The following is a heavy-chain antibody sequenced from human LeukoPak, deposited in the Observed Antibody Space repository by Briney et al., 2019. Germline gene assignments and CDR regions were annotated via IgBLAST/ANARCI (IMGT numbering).Heavy chain of an antibody. D-gene: IGHD2-2*01. J-gene: IGHJ3*02. CDR1: GGSFSGYY. V-gene: IGHV4-4*07. Sequence: SETLSLTCAVYGGSFSGYYWSWIRQPAGKGLEWIGRIYTSGSTNYNPSLKSRVTMSVDTSKNQFSLKLSSVTAADTAVYYCAREAHCSSTSCHSLVGAFDIWGQGTMVTVSS. CDR3: AREAHCSSTSCHSLVGAFDI. CDR2: IYTSGST.